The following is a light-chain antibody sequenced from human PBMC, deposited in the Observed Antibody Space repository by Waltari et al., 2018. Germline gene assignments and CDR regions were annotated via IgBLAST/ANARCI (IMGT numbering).Light chain of an antibody. V-gene: IGKV1-12*01. CDR2: GAS. J-gene: IGKJ3*01. Sequence: DMQMSQSPSSVSASVGDRVTITCRASQDINSWVAWYQQKPGKAPKLLIYGASSLQSGVPSRFSGSGSGTDFTLTINSLQPEDFATYYCQQANSFPFTFGPGTKVDIK. CDR3: QQANSFPFT. CDR1: QDINSW.